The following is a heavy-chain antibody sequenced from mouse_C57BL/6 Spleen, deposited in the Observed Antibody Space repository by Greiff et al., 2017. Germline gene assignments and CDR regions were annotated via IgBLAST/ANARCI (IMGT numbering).Heavy chain of an antibody. D-gene: IGHD1-1*01. V-gene: IGHV1-22*01. CDR1: GYTFTDYN. CDR3: VYDYYGAWFAY. Sequence: VQLKESGPELVKPGASVKMSCKASGYTFTDYNMHWVKQSHGKSLEWIGYINPNNGGPSYNQKFKGKATLTVNKSSSTAYMELRSLTSEDSAVYYCVYDYYGAWFAYWGQGTLVTVSA. J-gene: IGHJ3*01. CDR2: INPNNGGP.